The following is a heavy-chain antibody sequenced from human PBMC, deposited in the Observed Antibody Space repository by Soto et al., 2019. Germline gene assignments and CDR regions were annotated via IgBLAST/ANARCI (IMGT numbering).Heavy chain of an antibody. D-gene: IGHD1-7*01. J-gene: IGHJ4*02. Sequence: EVQLVEAGGGLVQPGGSLRLSCAASGFTFSTSWLHWVRQAPGKGLVWVSRINGDGGTINYADSVKGRFTISRDNAKNTVYLQMNSLSADDTAVYYCTRGGNYYFDYWGQGTLVTVSS. CDR3: TRGGNYYFDY. V-gene: IGHV3-74*01. CDR1: GFTFSTSW. CDR2: INGDGGTI.